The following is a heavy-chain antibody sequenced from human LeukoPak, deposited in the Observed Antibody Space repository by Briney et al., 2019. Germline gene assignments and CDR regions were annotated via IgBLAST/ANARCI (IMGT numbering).Heavy chain of an antibody. CDR2: IGGNDGDT. CDR1: GFTFSSYA. D-gene: IGHD3-3*01. V-gene: IGHV3-23*01. Sequence: GGSLRLSCAASGFTFSSYAMSWVRQAPGKGLEWVSAIGGNDGDTFYADSVKGRFTLSRDNSKNTLYLQMNSLRVEDTAVYYCGSHFGVGYYFDYWGQGTLVTVSS. CDR3: GSHFGVGYYFDY. J-gene: IGHJ4*02.